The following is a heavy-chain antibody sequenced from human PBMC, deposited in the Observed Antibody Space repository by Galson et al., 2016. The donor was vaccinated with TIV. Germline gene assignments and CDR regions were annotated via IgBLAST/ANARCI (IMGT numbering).Heavy chain of an antibody. J-gene: IGHJ5*01. Sequence: SETLSLTCTVSGVSINGYYWSWVRQSPGNGLGWIGHIFYNGSINYNPPLNSRAPLPIDTPKSQFSLKLTSVTAADTAVYYCAPDSALHYSGAYYDDWFDSWGQGVLVTVSS. V-gene: IGHV4-59*01. D-gene: IGHD1-26*01. CDR2: IFYNGSI. CDR1: GVSINGYY. CDR3: APDSALHYSGAYYDDWFDS.